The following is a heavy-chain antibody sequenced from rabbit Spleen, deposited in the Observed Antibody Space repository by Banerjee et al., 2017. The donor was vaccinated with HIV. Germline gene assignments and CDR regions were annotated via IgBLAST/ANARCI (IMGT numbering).Heavy chain of an antibody. CDR3: ARNINGGSSPYFNI. V-gene: IGHV1S69*01. CDR1: GFPLNDYW. D-gene: IGHD8-1*01. CDR2: ISGSGST. J-gene: IGHJ4*02. Sequence: QSVEESGGRLVTPGTPLTLTCTVSGFPLNDYWMNWVRQAPGKGLEWIGLISGSGSTWYASWVKGRFTISKTSTTVDLKMTSLTTEDTATYFCARNINGGSSPYFNIWGPGTLVTVS.